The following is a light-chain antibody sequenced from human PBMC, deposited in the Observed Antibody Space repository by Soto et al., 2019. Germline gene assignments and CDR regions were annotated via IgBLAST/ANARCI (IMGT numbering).Light chain of an antibody. CDR3: QQYSFMWT. V-gene: IGKV3-11*01. CDR2: DAS. J-gene: IGKJ1*01. CDR1: QSVSSY. Sequence: EIVLTQSPATLSLSPGERATLSCRASQSVSSYLAWYQQKPGQAPRLLIYDASNRATGIPARFSGSGSGTDFTLTISSLEPEDFAVYYCQQYSFMWTFGQGTKVDIK.